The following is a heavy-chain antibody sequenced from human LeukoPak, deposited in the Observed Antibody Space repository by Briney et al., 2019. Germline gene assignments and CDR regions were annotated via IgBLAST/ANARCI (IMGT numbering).Heavy chain of an antibody. CDR2: IYYSGST. CDR1: GGSISSYY. D-gene: IGHD6-13*01. J-gene: IGHJ4*02. V-gene: IGHV4-59*01. CDR3: TRVVAAAGEDYFDY. Sequence: SETLSLTCTVSGGSISSYYWSWIRQPPGKGLEWIGYIYYSGSTNYNPSLKSRVTITVDTSKNQFSLKLSSVTAADTAVYYCTRVVAAAGEDYFDYWGQGTLVTVSS.